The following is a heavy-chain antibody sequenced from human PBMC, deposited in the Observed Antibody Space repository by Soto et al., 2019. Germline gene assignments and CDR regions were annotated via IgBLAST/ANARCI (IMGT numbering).Heavy chain of an antibody. CDR3: ARVDSSGYYFDY. V-gene: IGHV1-69*13. CDR2: IIPIFGTA. D-gene: IGHD3-22*01. Sequence: ASAKVSCKASGGTFSSYAISWVRQAPGQGLEWMGGIIPIFGTANYAQKFQGRVTITADESTSTAYMELSSLRSEDTAVYYCARVDSSGYYFDYWGQGTLVTVSS. J-gene: IGHJ4*02. CDR1: GGTFSSYA.